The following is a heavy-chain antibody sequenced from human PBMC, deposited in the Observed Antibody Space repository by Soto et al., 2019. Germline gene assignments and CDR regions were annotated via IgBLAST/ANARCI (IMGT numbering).Heavy chain of an antibody. Sequence: SETLSLTCTVAGVSISSSSYYWGWIRQPPGKGLEWIGSIYYSGSTYYNPSLKSRVTISVDTSKNQFSLKLSSVTAADTAVYYCARLVRRAAAGPSAMPYYFDYWGQGTLVTVSS. CDR3: ARLVRRAAAGPSAMPYYFDY. D-gene: IGHD6-13*01. CDR1: GVSISSSSYY. J-gene: IGHJ4*02. V-gene: IGHV4-39*01. CDR2: IYYSGST.